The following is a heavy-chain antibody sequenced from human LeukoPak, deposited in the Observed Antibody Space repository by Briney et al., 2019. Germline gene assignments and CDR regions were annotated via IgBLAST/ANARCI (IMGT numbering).Heavy chain of an antibody. CDR1: GGSISSYY. CDR2: IYTSGST. V-gene: IGHV4-4*07. D-gene: IGHD2-8*01. J-gene: IGHJ4*02. Sequence: SETLSLTCTVSGGSISSYYWSWLRQPAGKGLEWIGRIYTSGSTNYNPSLKSRVTMSVDTSKNQFSLKLSSVTAADTAVYYCARDPGDCSNGVCYLFDYWGQGTLVTVSS. CDR3: ARDPGDCSNGVCYLFDY.